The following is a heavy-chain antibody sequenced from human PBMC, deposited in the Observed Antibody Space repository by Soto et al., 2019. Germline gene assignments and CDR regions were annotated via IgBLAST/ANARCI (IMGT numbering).Heavy chain of an antibody. CDR3: ARVGGNDAFDI. V-gene: IGHV4-30-4*01. CDR1: GGSIGSGDYY. Sequence: PSETLSLTCTFSGGSIGSGDYYWSWIRQPPGKGLEWIGYIYYSGSTYYNPSLKSRVTISVDTSKNQFSLKLSSVTAADTAVYYCARVGGNDAFDIWGQGTMVTVSS. J-gene: IGHJ3*02. CDR2: IYYSGST. D-gene: IGHD2-15*01.